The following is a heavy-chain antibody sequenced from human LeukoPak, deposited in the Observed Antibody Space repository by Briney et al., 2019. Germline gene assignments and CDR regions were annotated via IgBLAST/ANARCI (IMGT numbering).Heavy chain of an antibody. CDR3: AKPSGYSYGYFRY. CDR1: GFTFSSYA. Sequence: TGGSLRLSCAASGFTFSSYAMSWDRQAPGKGLEWVSAISGSGGSTYYADSVKGRFTISRDNSKNTLYLQMNSLRAEDTAVYYCAKPSGYSYGYFRYWGQGTLVTVSS. CDR2: ISGSGGST. V-gene: IGHV3-23*01. D-gene: IGHD5-18*01. J-gene: IGHJ4*02.